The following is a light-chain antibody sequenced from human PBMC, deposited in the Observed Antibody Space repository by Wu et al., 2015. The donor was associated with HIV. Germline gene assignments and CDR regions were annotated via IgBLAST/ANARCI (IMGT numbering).Light chain of an antibody. J-gene: IGKJ5*01. V-gene: IGKV3-20*01. Sequence: EIVLTQSPGTLSLSPGDRATLSCRASQSVSSDYLAWYQQKPGQAPRLLIYGASSRATGIPDRFSGRGSGTDFTLTISSLQPEDVATYYCQKYNSALSITFGQGTRLEIK. CDR3: QKYNSALSIT. CDR2: GAS. CDR1: QSVSSDY.